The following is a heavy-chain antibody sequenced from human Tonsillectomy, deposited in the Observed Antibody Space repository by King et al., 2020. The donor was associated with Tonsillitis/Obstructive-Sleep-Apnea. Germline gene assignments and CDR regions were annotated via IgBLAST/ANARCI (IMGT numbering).Heavy chain of an antibody. J-gene: IGHJ5*01. Sequence: ITLKESGPTLVKPAQTLTLTCTFSGFSLSTRGVGVGWIRQPPGKALECLSLIYWDDYRHYSPTLKSRVSITKDTSKNQVVLTMTTMDPVDAGTYYCAHSRCSNGWFDYGAQGALVTVPS. CDR1: GFSLSTRGVG. D-gene: IGHD6-19*01. CDR3: AHSRCSNGWFDY. V-gene: IGHV2-5*02. CDR2: IYWDDYR.